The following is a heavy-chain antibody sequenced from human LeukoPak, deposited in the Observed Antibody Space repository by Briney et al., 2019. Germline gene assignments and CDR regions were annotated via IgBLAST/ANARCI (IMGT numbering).Heavy chain of an antibody. V-gene: IGHV4-59*01. CDR2: IYYSGST. CDR3: TRNYDSSGYTTFGY. J-gene: IGHJ4*02. Sequence: SETLSLTCTVSGGSISSYYWSWIRQPPGKGLEWIGHIYYSGSTNYNPSLKSRVTIAVDTSKNQFSLKLSSVTAAATAVYYCTRNYDSSGYTTFGYWGRGTLVTVSS. D-gene: IGHD3-22*01. CDR1: GGSISSYY.